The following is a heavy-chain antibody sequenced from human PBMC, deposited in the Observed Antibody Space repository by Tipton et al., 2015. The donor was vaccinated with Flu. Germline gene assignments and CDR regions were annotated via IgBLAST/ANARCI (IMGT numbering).Heavy chain of an antibody. J-gene: IGHJ3*02. CDR1: GYSITSGYS. CDR2: FYHSGSY. V-gene: IGHV4-38-2*01. CDR3: ARGYYDSSGYYLDALDI. D-gene: IGHD3-22*01. Sequence: TLSLTCAVSGYSITSGYSWGWIRQPPGKGLEWIGTFYHSGSYYYNPSLKSRVTISVDTSKNQFALKLSSVTAADTAVYYCARGYYDSSGYYLDALDIWGQGTMVTVSS.